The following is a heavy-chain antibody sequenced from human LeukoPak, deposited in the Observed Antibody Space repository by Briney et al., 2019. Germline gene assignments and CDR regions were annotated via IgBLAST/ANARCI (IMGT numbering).Heavy chain of an antibody. J-gene: IGHJ4*02. D-gene: IGHD4-17*01. Sequence: PGGSLRLSCAASGFTFSSYSMNWVRQAPGKGLEWVSSISSSSSYIYYADSVKGRFTISRDNAKNSLDLQMNSLRAEDTAVYYCARGLPTVTTCWGQGTLVTVSS. V-gene: IGHV3-21*01. CDR1: GFTFSSYS. CDR3: ARGLPTVTTC. CDR2: ISSSSSYI.